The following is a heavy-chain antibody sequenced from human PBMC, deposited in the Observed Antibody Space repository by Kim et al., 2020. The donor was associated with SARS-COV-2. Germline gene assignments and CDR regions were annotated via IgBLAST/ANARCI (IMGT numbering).Heavy chain of an antibody. Sequence: GGSLRLSCAASGFTFDNYAMHWVRQVPGKGLEWVSGISGNSGTIGYADSVKGRFTISRDNAKNSLYLQMNSLRAEDTALYYCAKDISPITIFDGGYYGMDVWGQGTTVTVSS. D-gene: IGHD3-3*01. CDR3: AKDISPITIFDGGYYGMDV. J-gene: IGHJ6*02. CDR1: GFTFDNYA. CDR2: ISGNSGTI. V-gene: IGHV3-9*01.